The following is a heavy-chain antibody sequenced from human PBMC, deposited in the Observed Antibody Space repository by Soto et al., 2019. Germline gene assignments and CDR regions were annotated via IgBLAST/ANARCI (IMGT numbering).Heavy chain of an antibody. CDR3: ARAGVWSGYYTGEYDY. CDR2: IYHSGST. J-gene: IGHJ4*02. CDR1: GGSISSGGYY. Sequence: PSETLSLTCAVSGGSISSGGYYWSWIRQPPGKGLEWIGYIYHSGSTYYNPSLKSRVTISVDRSKNQFSLKLSSVTAADTAVYYCARAGVWSGYYTGEYDYWGQGTLFSVSS. V-gene: IGHV4-30-2*01. D-gene: IGHD3-3*01.